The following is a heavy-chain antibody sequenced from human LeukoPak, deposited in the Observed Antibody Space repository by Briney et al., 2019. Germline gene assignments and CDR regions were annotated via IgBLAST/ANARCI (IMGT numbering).Heavy chain of an antibody. CDR3: ARVDYYGSGMGYYYYYMDV. Sequence: PSETLSLTCTVSGGSISSSSYYWGWIRQPPGKGLEWIGSIYYSGSTYYNPSLKSRVTISVDTSKNQFSLKLSSVTAADTAVYYCARVDYYGSGMGYYYYYMDVWGKGTTVTVSS. CDR1: GGSISSSSYY. V-gene: IGHV4-39*07. CDR2: IYYSGST. D-gene: IGHD3-10*01. J-gene: IGHJ6*03.